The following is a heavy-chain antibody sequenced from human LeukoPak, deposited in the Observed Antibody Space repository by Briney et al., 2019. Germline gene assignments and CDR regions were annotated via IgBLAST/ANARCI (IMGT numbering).Heavy chain of an antibody. CDR2: IYYSGST. CDR1: GGSISSYY. CDR3: ARNTGYSGYESLFDY. J-gene: IGHJ4*02. D-gene: IGHD5-12*01. V-gene: IGHV4-59*08. Sequence: NPSETLSLTCTVSGGSISSYYWSWIRQPPGKGLEWIGYIYYSGSTNYNPSLKSRVTISVDTSKNQFSLKLSSVTAADTAVYYCARNTGYSGYESLFDYWGQGTLVTVSS.